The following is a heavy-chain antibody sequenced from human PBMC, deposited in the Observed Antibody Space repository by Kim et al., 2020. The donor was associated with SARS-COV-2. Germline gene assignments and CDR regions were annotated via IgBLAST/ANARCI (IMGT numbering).Heavy chain of an antibody. D-gene: IGHD3-9*01. Sequence: RFTISRDDSKNTLYLQMNSLKTEDTAVYYCTTDWIRLYYDILTGYYPLDYWGQGTLVTVSS. V-gene: IGHV3-15*01. CDR3: TTDWIRLYYDILTGYYPLDY. J-gene: IGHJ4*02.